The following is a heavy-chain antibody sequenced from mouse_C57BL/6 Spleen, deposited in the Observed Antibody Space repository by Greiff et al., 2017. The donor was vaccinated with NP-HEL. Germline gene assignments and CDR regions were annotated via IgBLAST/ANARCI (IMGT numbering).Heavy chain of an antibody. CDR3: ARANWDPYFDY. CDR1: GFTFSSYA. J-gene: IGHJ2*01. CDR2: ISDGGSYT. V-gene: IGHV5-4*03. D-gene: IGHD4-1*01. Sequence: EVNVVESGGGLVKPGGSLKLSCAASGFTFSSYAMSWVRQTPEKRLEWVATISDGGSYTYYPDNVKGRFTISRDKAKNNLYLQMSHLKSEDTAMYYCARANWDPYFDYWGQGTTLTVSS.